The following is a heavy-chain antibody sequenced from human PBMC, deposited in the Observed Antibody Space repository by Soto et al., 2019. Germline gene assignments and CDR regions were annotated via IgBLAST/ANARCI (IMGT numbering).Heavy chain of an antibody. CDR2: ISSSSSYI. V-gene: IGHV3-21*01. CDR1: GFTFSSYS. Sequence: GGSLRLSCAASGFTFSSYSMNWVRQAPGKGLEWVSSISSSSSYIYYADSVKGRFTISRDNAKNSLYLQMNSLRAEDTAVYYCAREGRITMVRGERGMDVWGQGTTVTVSS. J-gene: IGHJ6*02. D-gene: IGHD3-10*01. CDR3: AREGRITMVRGERGMDV.